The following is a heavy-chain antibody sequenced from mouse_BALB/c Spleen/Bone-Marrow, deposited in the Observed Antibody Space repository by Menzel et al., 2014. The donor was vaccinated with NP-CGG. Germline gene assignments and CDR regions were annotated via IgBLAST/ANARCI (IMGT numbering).Heavy chain of an antibody. Sequence: EVKLVESGGGLVKPGGSLKLSCAASGFTFSSYTMSWVRQTPEKRLEWVATISSGGSYTYYPDSVEGRLTISRDNAKNTLYLQMSSLKSEDTAMYYCTRDLYDGYSYYAMDYWGQGTSVTVSS. CDR2: ISSGGSYT. V-gene: IGHV5-6-4*01. CDR1: GFTFSSYT. CDR3: TRDLYDGYSYYAMDY. D-gene: IGHD2-3*01. J-gene: IGHJ4*01.